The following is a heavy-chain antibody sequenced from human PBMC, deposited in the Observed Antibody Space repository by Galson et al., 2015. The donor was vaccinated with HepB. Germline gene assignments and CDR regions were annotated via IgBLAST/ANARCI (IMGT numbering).Heavy chain of an antibody. D-gene: IGHD4-11*01. CDR2: IKGDGSER. Sequence: SLRLSCAASGFYFDDYWMSWARQAPGKGLEWVASIKGDGSERNYVGSVRGRFTISRDNGKSSVSLHMDNLRVDDTAIYYCGTTRLLDHWGPGTLVSVSS. CDR3: GTTRLLDH. J-gene: IGHJ4*02. CDR1: GFYFDDYW. V-gene: IGHV3-7*01.